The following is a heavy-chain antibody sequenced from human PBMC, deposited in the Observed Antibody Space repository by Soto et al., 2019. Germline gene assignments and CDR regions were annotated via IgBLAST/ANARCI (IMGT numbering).Heavy chain of an antibody. CDR2: IKQDGSEK. D-gene: IGHD2-2*02. CDR1: GFTFSSYW. J-gene: IGHJ6*02. CDR3: ARGKYPTYYYYGMDV. V-gene: IGHV3-7*04. Sequence: GGSLRLSWAASGFTFSSYWMIWVRQAPGKGLEWVANIKQDGSEKYYVDSVKGRFTISRDNAKNSLYLQMNSLRAEDTAVYYCARGKYPTYYYYGMDVWGQGTTVTVSS.